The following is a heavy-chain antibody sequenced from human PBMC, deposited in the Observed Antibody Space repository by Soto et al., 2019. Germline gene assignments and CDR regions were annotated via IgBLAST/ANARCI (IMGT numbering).Heavy chain of an antibody. CDR3: ARTLYGDNVAY. CDR2: MNPNSGNT. CDR1: GYTFTSYD. V-gene: IGHV1-8*01. D-gene: IGHD4-17*01. J-gene: IGHJ4*02. Sequence: QVQLVQSGAEVKKPGASVKVSCKASGYTFTSYDINWVRQATGQGLEWMGWMNPNSGNTGYAQKFQGRVTMTRNTSIGTAYMGLSGLRCEDTAGYYCARTLYGDNVAYWGQGALVTVSS.